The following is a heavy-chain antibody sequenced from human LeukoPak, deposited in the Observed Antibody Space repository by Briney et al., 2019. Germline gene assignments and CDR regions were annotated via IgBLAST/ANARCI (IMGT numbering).Heavy chain of an antibody. V-gene: IGHV3-23*01. J-gene: IGHJ4*02. Sequence: GGSLRLSCAASGFTFGSYAMSWVRQAPGKGLEWVSAISGSGGSTYYADSVKGRFTISRDNSKDTLFLQMNSLRAEDTAVYYCAKGRSFYGSGSAFDYWGQGTLITVSS. D-gene: IGHD3-10*01. CDR3: AKGRSFYGSGSAFDY. CDR2: ISGSGGST. CDR1: GFTFGSYA.